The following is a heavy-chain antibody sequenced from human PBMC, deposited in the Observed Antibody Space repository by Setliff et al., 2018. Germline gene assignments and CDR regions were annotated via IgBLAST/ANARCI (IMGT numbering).Heavy chain of an antibody. D-gene: IGHD3-3*01. Sequence: SETLSLTCSVFGDSLTRSSSWWGWIRQPAGKGLEWIGNIYSSGTTKYNPSLKSRVTISVDTSKRHFSLNLLSVTAADTAVYYCARMSRYSEFWSGYAEDYYSSYIDVWGTGATVTVSS. V-gene: IGHV4-61*05. CDR2: IYSSGTT. CDR3: ARMSRYSEFWSGYAEDYYSSYIDV. CDR1: GDSLTRSSSW. J-gene: IGHJ6*03.